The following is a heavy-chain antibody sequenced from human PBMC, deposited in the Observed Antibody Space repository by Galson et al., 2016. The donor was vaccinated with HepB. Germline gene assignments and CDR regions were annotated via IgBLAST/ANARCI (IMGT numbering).Heavy chain of an antibody. CDR2: ITWNSRTI. Sequence: SLRLSCAASGFTFDDFAMSWVRQLPGKGLEWVSSITWNSRTIEYADSVKGRFTISRDNAKNSLYLQMTSLKTEDTALYYCAKDRGNPNYYLLYGMDVWGQGTTVTVSS. J-gene: IGHJ6*02. CDR1: GFTFDDFA. D-gene: IGHD1-26*01. CDR3: AKDRGNPNYYLLYGMDV. V-gene: IGHV3-9*01.